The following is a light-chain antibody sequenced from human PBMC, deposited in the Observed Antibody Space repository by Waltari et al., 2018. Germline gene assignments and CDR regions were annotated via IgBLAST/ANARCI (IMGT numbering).Light chain of an antibody. V-gene: IGLV3-21*04. CDR1: NIGSKS. CDR3: HVWDSYSDHAV. J-gene: IGLJ7*01. Sequence: SYVLTQPPSVSVAPGKTATITCGGNNIGSKSVHWYQQKPGQAPVLVMYYDSDRPSGTPERFSGSNPGNTATLTISRVEAGDEADYYCHVWDSYSDHAVFGGGTQLTVL. CDR2: YDS.